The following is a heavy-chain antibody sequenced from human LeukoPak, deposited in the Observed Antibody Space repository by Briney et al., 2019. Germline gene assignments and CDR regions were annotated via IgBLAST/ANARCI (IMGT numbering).Heavy chain of an antibody. J-gene: IGHJ3*02. Sequence: ASVKVSCKASGYTFTSYYMHWVRQAPGQGLEWMGIINPSGGSTSYAQKFQGRVTMTRDTSTSTVYMEPSSLRSEDTAVYYCARDAGYSGYDWAFDIWGQGTMVTVSS. CDR3: ARDAGYSGYDWAFDI. V-gene: IGHV1-46*01. CDR1: GYTFTSYY. CDR2: INPSGGST. D-gene: IGHD5-12*01.